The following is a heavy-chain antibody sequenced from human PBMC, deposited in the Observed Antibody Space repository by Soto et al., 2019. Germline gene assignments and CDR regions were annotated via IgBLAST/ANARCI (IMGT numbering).Heavy chain of an antibody. CDR3: ARVRGYCSGGSCYSGPKEAFEI. D-gene: IGHD2-15*01. CDR1: GFTFSSYS. V-gene: IGHV3-21*01. J-gene: IGHJ3*02. CDR2: ISSSSSYI. Sequence: GGSLRLSCAASGFTFSSYSMNWVRQAPGKGLEWVSSISSSSSYIYYADSVKGRFTISRDNAKNSLYLQMNSLRAEDTAVYYCARVRGYCSGGSCYSGPKEAFEIWGQGTMVTVSS.